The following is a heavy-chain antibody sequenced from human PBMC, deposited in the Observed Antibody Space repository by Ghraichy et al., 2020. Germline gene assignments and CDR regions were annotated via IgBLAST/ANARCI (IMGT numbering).Heavy chain of an antibody. CDR2: ILYSGST. J-gene: IGHJ4*02. CDR3: ARLVAVTGTSDYFDY. CDR1: GGSISSHH. Sequence: LTCTVSGGSISSHHWSWIRQPPGKGLEWIGYILYSGSTNYNPSLKSRVIISVDTSKNQFSLKLNSVTAADTAVYYCARLVAVTGTSDYFDYWGQGTLVTVSS. V-gene: IGHV4-59*11. D-gene: IGHD6-19*01.